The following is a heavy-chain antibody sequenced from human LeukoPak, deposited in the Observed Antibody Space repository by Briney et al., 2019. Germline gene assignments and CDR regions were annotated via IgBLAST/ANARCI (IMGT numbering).Heavy chain of an antibody. Sequence: PSETLSLTCSVSGDSVSRSDSYWDWIRQPPGKVLEWIGTIYYSGRTYYSPSLKSRVTMSVDPSNNQFSLNLRSVTAADTAVYYCARRRYYDGSGYLEWGQGTLLSVSS. CDR2: IYYSGRT. D-gene: IGHD3-22*01. CDR1: GDSVSRSDSY. CDR3: ARRRYYDGSGYLE. V-gene: IGHV4-39*01. J-gene: IGHJ1*01.